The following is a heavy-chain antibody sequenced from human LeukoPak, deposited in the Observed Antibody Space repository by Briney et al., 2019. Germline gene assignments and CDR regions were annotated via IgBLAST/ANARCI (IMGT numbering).Heavy chain of an antibody. D-gene: IGHD3-3*01. V-gene: IGHV3-30*18. CDR2: ITSDGSIK. CDR3: VKEYHSRGFGAYFDY. CDR1: KFTFSHYG. Sequence: GGSLRLSCTASKFTFSHYGMQWVRQAPGKGLEWVAVITSDGSIKVYADSVKGRFTLSRDNSINTVDLQMNSLRAEDTAVYYCVKEYHSRGFGAYFDYWGQGALVTVSS. J-gene: IGHJ4*02.